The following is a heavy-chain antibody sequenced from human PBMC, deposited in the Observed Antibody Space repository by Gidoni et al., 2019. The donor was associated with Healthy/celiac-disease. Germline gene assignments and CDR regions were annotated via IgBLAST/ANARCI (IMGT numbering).Heavy chain of an antibody. Sequence: QVTLTESGPVLVKPTETLTLTCTVSGFSLSNARMGVSWIRQPPGKALEWLAHIFSNDEKSYSTSLKSRLTISKDTSKSQVVLTMTNMDPVDTATYYCARLGYCSGGSCYSYYYYGMDVWGQGTTVTVSS. V-gene: IGHV2-26*01. CDR3: ARLGYCSGGSCYSYYYYGMDV. CDR1: GFSLSNARMG. J-gene: IGHJ6*02. CDR2: IFSNDEK. D-gene: IGHD2-15*01.